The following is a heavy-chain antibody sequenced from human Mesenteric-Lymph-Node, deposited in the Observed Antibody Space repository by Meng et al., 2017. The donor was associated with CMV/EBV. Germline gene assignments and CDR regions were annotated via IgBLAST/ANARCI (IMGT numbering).Heavy chain of an antibody. CDR3: ARDRSYDYYYYYGMDV. CDR2: ISYDGSNK. CDR1: GFTFSSYA. Sequence: GESLKISCAASGFTFSSYAMHWVRQAPGKGLEWVVVISYDGSNKYYADSVKGRFTISRDNSKTTLYLQMNSVRAEDTAVYYCARDRSYDYYYYYGMDVWGQGTTVTVSS. V-gene: IGHV3-30*04. D-gene: IGHD1-26*01. J-gene: IGHJ6*02.